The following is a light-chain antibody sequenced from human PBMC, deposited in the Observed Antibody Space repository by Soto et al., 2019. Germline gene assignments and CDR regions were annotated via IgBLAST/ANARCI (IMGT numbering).Light chain of an antibody. CDR2: KAS. CDR3: QQYSSYPWT. CDR1: QTISSW. Sequence: GARVTISCRAGQTISSWLAWYQHKPGKAPKLLIYKASTLQTGVPSRFSGSGSGTEFTLTISSLQPDDFATYFCQQYSSYPWTFGQGTKVEIK. J-gene: IGKJ1*01. V-gene: IGKV1-5*03.